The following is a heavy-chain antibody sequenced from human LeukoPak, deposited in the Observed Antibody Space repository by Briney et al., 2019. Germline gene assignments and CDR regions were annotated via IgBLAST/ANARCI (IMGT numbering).Heavy chain of an antibody. D-gene: IGHD1-26*01. V-gene: IGHV3-23*01. CDR2: MTGPADTT. CDR1: GFNFNNFA. J-gene: IGHJ4*02. CDR3: AKEIVGATPFCPLDY. Sequence: GGSLRLSCAASGFNFNNFAMSWVRQAPGKGLEWLSAMTGPADTTYYAESVKGRFTISRDYSKSMVFLQMNSLRAEDTAVYYCAKEIVGATPFCPLDYWGQGTLVTVSS.